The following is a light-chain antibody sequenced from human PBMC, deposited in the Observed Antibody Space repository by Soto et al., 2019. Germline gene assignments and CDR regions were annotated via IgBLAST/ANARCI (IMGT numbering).Light chain of an antibody. Sequence: DIQMTQSPASLSASVGDRVTITCRASQGISNYLFWYQQKTGKGPKLLIYAASTLQSGVPSRFIGSGSGTDFTLTISSLQPEDVATYYCQKYNSAPNTFGPGTKVDIK. CDR3: QKYNSAPNT. J-gene: IGKJ3*01. V-gene: IGKV1-27*01. CDR1: QGISNY. CDR2: AAS.